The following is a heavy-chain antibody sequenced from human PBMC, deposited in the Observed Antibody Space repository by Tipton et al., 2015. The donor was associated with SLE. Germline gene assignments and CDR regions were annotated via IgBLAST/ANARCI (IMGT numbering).Heavy chain of an antibody. CDR2: IYTSGST. CDR3: AREWAGSPAAFDI. J-gene: IGHJ3*02. V-gene: IGHV4-4*07. D-gene: IGHD1-26*01. CDR1: GGFFSGYY. Sequence: TLSLTCAVYGGFFSGYYWSWIRQPAGKGLEWIGRIYTSGSTNYNPSFKSRVTISVGTSKNQFSLKLSSVTAADTAVYYCAREWAGSPAAFDIWGQGTMVTVSS.